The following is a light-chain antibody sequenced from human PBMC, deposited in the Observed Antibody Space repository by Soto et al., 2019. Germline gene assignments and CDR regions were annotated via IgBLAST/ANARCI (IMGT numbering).Light chain of an antibody. CDR2: DTS. CDR1: QSVSSY. V-gene: IGKV3-11*01. CDR3: QHRRNWPWT. J-gene: IGKJ1*01. Sequence: EIVLTQSPVTLSLSPGERATLSCRASQSVSSYLAWYQQKPGQAPRLLIYDTSNRATGIPARFSGSGSGTDFTLTISSLEPEDFVVYYCQHRRNWPWTFGQGTKV.